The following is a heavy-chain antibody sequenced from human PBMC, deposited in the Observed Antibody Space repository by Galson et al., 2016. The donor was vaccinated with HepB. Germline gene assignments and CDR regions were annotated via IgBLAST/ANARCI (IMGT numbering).Heavy chain of an antibody. V-gene: IGHV3-23*01. Sequence: SLRLSCAASGFTFSSYAMNWVRLPPGKGLEWVSLISDSGGATYYADSVMGRFTISRDNSKNTVFLQMSSLRAEDTAVYYCAKGTTITDYWGQGTLVTVSS. CDR3: AKGTTITDY. CDR1: GFTFSSYA. CDR2: ISDSGGAT. J-gene: IGHJ4*02. D-gene: IGHD1-1*01.